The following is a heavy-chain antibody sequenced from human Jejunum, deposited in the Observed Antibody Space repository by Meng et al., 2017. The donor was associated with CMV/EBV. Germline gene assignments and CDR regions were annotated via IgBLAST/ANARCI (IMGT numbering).Heavy chain of an antibody. V-gene: IGHV3-72*01. CDR3: ARTCTGDNCYSNFDF. Sequence: FPFSDHYMDWVRQAPGKGLEWVGRSRNRANSYTTEYAASVKGRFTVSRDDSKNSVYLQMNSLKTEDTAVYYCARTCTGDNCYSNFDFWGQGTLVTVSS. J-gene: IGHJ4*02. CDR1: FPFSDHY. D-gene: IGHD2-15*01. CDR2: SRNRANSYTT.